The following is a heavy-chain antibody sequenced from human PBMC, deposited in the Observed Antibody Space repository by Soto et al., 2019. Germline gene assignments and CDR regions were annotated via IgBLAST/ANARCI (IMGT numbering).Heavy chain of an antibody. V-gene: IGHV3-33*01. CDR1: GFTFSSYG. Sequence: QVQLVESGGGVVQPGRSLRLSCAASGFTFSSYGMHWVRQAPGKGLEWVAVIWYDGSNKYYADSVKGRFTISRDNSKNTLYLQMNSPRAEDTAVYYCARDLYSSSWYYNYYYYYGMDVWGQGTTVTVSS. CDR3: ARDLYSSSWYYNYYYYYGMDV. J-gene: IGHJ6*02. D-gene: IGHD6-13*01. CDR2: IWYDGSNK.